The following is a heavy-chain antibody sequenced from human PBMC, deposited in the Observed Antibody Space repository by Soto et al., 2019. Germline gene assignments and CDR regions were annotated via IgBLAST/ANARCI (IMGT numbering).Heavy chain of an antibody. CDR1: GGSISSSSYY. D-gene: IGHD4-17*01. Sequence: PSETLSLTCTVSGGSISSSSYYWGWIRQPPGKGLEWIGTSSYSGSTYYNPSLKSRVTISVDTSKNQFSLRLSSVTAADTAVYYCANLYGDYVSYWGQGTLVTVSS. CDR3: ANLYGDYVSY. CDR2: SSYSGST. V-gene: IGHV4-39*01. J-gene: IGHJ4*02.